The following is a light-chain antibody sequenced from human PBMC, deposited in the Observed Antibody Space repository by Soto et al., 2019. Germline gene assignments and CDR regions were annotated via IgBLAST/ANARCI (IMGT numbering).Light chain of an antibody. Sequence: QSVLTQPPSVSGAPGQRVTISCTGSSSNIGAGYDVHWYQQVPGTAPKLLIYGNINRPSGVPDRFSGSESGNRASNTISGLQAEDEADYQRCSYTSSASVVLGGGTKLTVL. CDR1: SSNIGAGYD. CDR3: CSYTSSASVV. CDR2: GNI. V-gene: IGLV1-40*01. J-gene: IGLJ2*01.